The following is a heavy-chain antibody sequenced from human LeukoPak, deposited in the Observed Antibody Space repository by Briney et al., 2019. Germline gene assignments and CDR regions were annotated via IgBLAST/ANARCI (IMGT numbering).Heavy chain of an antibody. V-gene: IGHV4-59*11. CDR3: ARHRASYFDL. Sequence: SETLSLTCNVSGGSINNHYWSWIRQPPARVLEWIGHIYYSGSTNYNPSLKSRVTISVDTYQNQAYLKVTSVTAADTAVYYCARHRASYFDLWGQGTLVSVSS. CDR2: IYYSGST. CDR1: GGSINNHY. J-gene: IGHJ4*02.